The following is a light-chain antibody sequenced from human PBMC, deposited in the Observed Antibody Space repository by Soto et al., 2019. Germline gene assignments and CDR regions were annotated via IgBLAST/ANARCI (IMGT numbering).Light chain of an antibody. CDR2: GAS. CDR3: QQYNSYRT. CDR1: QSVNSN. Sequence: EIVMTQSPATLSVSPGERGTLSCRASQSVNSNLAWYQQKPGQAPRLLIDGASTRATGIPARFSGSGSGTEFTLTISSLQSEDFATYYCQQYNSYRTFGQGTKVEIK. J-gene: IGKJ1*01. V-gene: IGKV3D-15*01.